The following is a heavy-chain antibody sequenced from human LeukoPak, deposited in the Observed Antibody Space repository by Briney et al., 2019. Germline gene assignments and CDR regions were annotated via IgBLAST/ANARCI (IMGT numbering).Heavy chain of an antibody. D-gene: IGHD3-22*01. CDR2: ISSYSTYI. J-gene: IGHJ4*02. Sequence: GGSLRLSCAASGFSFSDYSMNWVRQAPGKGLEWVSFISSYSTYIYYADSLKGRFTISRDNATNSLYLQMNSLRAEDTAVYYCARDSFAGYDSSGYSSYDYWGQGTLVTVSS. V-gene: IGHV3-21*01. CDR3: ARDSFAGYDSSGYSSYDY. CDR1: GFSFSDYS.